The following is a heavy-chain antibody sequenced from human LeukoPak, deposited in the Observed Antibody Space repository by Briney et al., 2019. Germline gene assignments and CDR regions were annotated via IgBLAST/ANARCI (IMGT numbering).Heavy chain of an antibody. Sequence: GGSLRLSCAASGFTFSSYGMHWVRQAPGKGLEWVAVISYDGSNKYYADSVKGRFTISRDNSKNTLYLQMNSLRAEDTAVYYCARGGSTQPLWDYYYYYMDVWGKGTTVTVSS. J-gene: IGHJ6*03. CDR1: GFTFSSYG. CDR3: ARGGSTQPLWDYYYYYMDV. CDR2: ISYDGSNK. V-gene: IGHV3-30*03. D-gene: IGHD1-14*01.